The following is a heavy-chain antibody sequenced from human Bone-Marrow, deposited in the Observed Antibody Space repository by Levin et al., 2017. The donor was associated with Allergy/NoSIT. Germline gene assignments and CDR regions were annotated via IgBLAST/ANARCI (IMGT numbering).Heavy chain of an antibody. CDR2: INPSGDST. CDR3: ARVRRDGYSSLGPMDY. CDR1: GYTFTNYY. Sequence: ASVKVSCKASGYTFTNYYMHWVRQAPGQGLEWMGRINPSGDSTRYAQRFQGRVTMTKDTPTSTVYMELSRLTSEDTAMYYCARVRRDGYSSLGPMDYWGQGTLVTVSS. V-gene: IGHV1-46*01. D-gene: IGHD5-24*01. J-gene: IGHJ4*02.